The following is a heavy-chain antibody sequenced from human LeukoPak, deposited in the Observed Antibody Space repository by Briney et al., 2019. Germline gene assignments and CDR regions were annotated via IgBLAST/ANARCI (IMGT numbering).Heavy chain of an antibody. CDR1: GFTFRSYW. J-gene: IGHJ4*02. D-gene: IGHD1-26*01. CDR2: IKEDGSEK. CDR3: ARVLVGALDY. Sequence: GGSLRLSCAASGFTFRSYWMSWFRQAPGKGAEWVANIKEDGSEKSYVDSVKGRFTISRDNAKNLLYLQMNSLRAEETAVYYCARVLVGALDYWGQGTLVTVSS. V-gene: IGHV3-7*03.